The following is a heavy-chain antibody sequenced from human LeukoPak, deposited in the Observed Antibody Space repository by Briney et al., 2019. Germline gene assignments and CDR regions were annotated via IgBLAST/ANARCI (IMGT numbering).Heavy chain of an antibody. CDR1: GFTFSSYG. V-gene: IGHV3-33*06. CDR3: AKDLAARPFDY. Sequence: GGSLRLSCAASGFTFSSYGMHWVRQAPGKGLEWVAVIWYDGSNKYYADSVKGRFTISRDNSKNTLYLQMNSLRAEDTAVYYCAKDLAARPFDYWGQGTLVTVSS. CDR2: IWYDGSNK. J-gene: IGHJ4*02. D-gene: IGHD6-6*01.